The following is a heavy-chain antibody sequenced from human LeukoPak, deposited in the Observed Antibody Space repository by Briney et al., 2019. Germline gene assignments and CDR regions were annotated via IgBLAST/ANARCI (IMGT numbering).Heavy chain of an antibody. V-gene: IGHV1-69*04. CDR1: GGTFISYA. CDR3: ARDHNPSMTSGLDP. J-gene: IGHJ5*02. CDR2: IIPILGIA. Sequence: ASVKVSCKASGGTFISYAISWVRQAPGQGLEWMGRIIPILGIANYAQKFQGRVTITADKSTSTAYMELSSLRSEDTAVYYCARDHNPSMTSGLDPWGQGTLVTVSS. D-gene: IGHD1-1*01.